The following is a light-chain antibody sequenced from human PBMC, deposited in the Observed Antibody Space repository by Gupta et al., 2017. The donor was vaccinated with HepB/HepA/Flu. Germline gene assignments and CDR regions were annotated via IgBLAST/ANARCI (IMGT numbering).Light chain of an antibody. Sequence: EIVLTQSPANVSLSSGERATLYCRASQNINNYLAWYQQKPGQPPRLLIYDTSKRATGIPARFSGGGSATDFTLTINSLQPEDSAIYFCQQRCSWPLSFGGGTKVQIK. V-gene: IGKV3-11*01. J-gene: IGKJ4*01. CDR2: DTS. CDR3: QQRCSWPLS. CDR1: QNINNY.